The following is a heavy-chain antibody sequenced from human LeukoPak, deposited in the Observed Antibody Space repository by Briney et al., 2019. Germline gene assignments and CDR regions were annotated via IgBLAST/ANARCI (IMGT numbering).Heavy chain of an antibody. CDR2: INHSGRT. CDR3: GSTYYNSSLKSRVTISVDTSKNQFSLKLSSVTAADTAVYYCARGWQQLVQNQLFFDY. D-gene: IGHD3-10*01. Sequence: PSETLSLTCAVYGGSFSGYYWRWIRQPPGKGVEWSGEINHSGRTNYNPSLKRGVTISVETSKKKFSLKRRSVDAADTAVYHSGSTYYNSSLKSRVTISVDTSKNQFSLKLSSVTAADTAVYYCARGWQQLVQNQLFFDYWGQGTLVTVSS. V-gene: IGHV4-34*01. CDR1: GGSFSGYY. J-gene: IGHJ4*02.